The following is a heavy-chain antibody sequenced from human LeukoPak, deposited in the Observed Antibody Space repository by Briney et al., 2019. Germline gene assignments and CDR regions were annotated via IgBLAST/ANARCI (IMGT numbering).Heavy chain of an antibody. V-gene: IGHV3-30*03. CDR2: ISYDGSNK. Sequence: GGSLRLSCAASGFTFSSYGMHWVRQAPGKGLEWVAVISYDGSNKYYADSVKGRFTISRDNSKNTLYLQMNSLRAEDTAVYYCTTEFITMIVVVSWGQGTLVVVSS. CDR1: GFTFSSYG. J-gene: IGHJ4*02. D-gene: IGHD3-22*01. CDR3: TTEFITMIVVVS.